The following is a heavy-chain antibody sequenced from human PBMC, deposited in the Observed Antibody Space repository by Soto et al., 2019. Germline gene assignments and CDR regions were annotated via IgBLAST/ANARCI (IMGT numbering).Heavy chain of an antibody. J-gene: IGHJ6*02. CDR1: DVTFSNFG. D-gene: IGHD6-19*01. Sequence: LRRSYAAADVTFSNFGMHWVHQAPGKGLEWVAVIWYDGSNEYYADSVKGRFTISKDNSKNTLYLQMNSLRAEDTAVYYCARDDIPGRAVATYGMDVWGQGTTVNGSS. CDR3: ARDDIPGRAVATYGMDV. V-gene: IGHV3-33*08. CDR2: IWYDGSNE.